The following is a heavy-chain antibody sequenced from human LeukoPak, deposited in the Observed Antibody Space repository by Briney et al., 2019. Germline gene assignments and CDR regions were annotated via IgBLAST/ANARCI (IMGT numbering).Heavy chain of an antibody. CDR2: IYYSGST. Sequence: SETLSLTCTVSGGSISSYYWSWIRQPPGKGLGWIGYIYYSGSTNYNPSLKSRVTISVDTSKNQFSLKLSSVTAADTAVYYCARELIVDTAMVYYFDYWGQGTLVTVSS. D-gene: IGHD5-18*01. V-gene: IGHV4-59*01. CDR1: GGSISSYY. CDR3: ARELIVDTAMVYYFDY. J-gene: IGHJ4*02.